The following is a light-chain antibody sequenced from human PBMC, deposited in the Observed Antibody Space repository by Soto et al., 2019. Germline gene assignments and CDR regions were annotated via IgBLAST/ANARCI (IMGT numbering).Light chain of an antibody. CDR2: AAS. V-gene: IGKV1-17*01. CDR1: QGIRND. Sequence: DIQMTQSPSSLSASVGDRVTITCRASQGIRNDLGWYQQKPGKAPKRLIYAASSLQSGVPSRFXGSESGTEFTSTISSLQPEDVATDYGLQHNSYRWLTFGGGTKVEIK. J-gene: IGKJ4*01. CDR3: LQHNSYRWLT.